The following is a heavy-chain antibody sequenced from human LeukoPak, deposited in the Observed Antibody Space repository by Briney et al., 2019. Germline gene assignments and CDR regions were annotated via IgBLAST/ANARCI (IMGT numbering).Heavy chain of an antibody. D-gene: IGHD6-13*01. J-gene: IGHJ6*02. CDR2: IYYSGGT. CDR1: GGSISSGGYY. Sequence: SETLSLTCTVSGGSISSGGYYWSWIRQHPGKGLEWIGYIYYSGGTYYNPSLKSRVTISVDTSKNQFSLKLSSVTAADTAVYYCASALYSSSWSTQYYYGMDVWGQGTTVTVSS. CDR3: ASALYSSSWSTQYYYGMDV. V-gene: IGHV4-31*03.